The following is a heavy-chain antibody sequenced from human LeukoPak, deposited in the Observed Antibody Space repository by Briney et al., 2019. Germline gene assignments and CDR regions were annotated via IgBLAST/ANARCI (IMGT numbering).Heavy chain of an antibody. CDR3: ARGRNTGRQFYFDY. CDR2: ITGSGGSS. D-gene: IGHD5-18*01. CDR1: GFTFSSSG. J-gene: IGHJ4*02. V-gene: IGHV3-23*01. Sequence: GGSLRLSCAASGFTFSSSGMGWVRQAPGKGLECVSPITGSGGSSSYTDSVKGRFTISRYNSKNKLYLQMNSLRAEDTAVYYCARGRNTGRQFYFDYWGQGTLVTVAS.